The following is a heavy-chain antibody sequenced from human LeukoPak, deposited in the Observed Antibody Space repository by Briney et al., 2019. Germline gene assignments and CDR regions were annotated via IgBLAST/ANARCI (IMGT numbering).Heavy chain of an antibody. CDR2: IYNSGST. D-gene: IGHD3-22*01. Sequence: SETLSLTCSVSGGSISSFYWSWIRQPPGKGLEWIGYIYNSGSTNYNPSLKSRATISLDTSKNQFSLKLSSVTAADTAVYYCARVNYYRSSGYYAFDIWGQGTMVTVSS. CDR3: ARVNYYRSSGYYAFDI. V-gene: IGHV4-59*13. J-gene: IGHJ3*02. CDR1: GGSISSFY.